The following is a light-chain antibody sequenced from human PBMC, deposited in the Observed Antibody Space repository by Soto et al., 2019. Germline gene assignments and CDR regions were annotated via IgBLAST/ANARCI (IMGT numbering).Light chain of an antibody. CDR2: DVS. Sequence: QSALTQPASVSGSPGQSITISCTGTSSDVGGYNYVSWYQQHPGKAPKLMIYDVSNRPSGVSNRFSGSKSGNTPSLTISGLQAEDEADYYCSSYTSSSTWVFGGGNKLTVL. J-gene: IGLJ3*02. CDR3: SSYTSSSTWV. CDR1: SSDVGGYNY. V-gene: IGLV2-14*01.